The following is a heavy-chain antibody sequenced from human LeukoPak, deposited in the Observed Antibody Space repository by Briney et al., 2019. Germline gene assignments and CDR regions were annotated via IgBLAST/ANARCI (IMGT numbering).Heavy chain of an antibody. CDR1: YY. D-gene: IGHD1-26*01. Sequence: YYWSWXRXPAGKGLEWIGRIYTSGSTNYNPSLKSRVTMSVDTSKNQFSLKLSSVTAADTAVYYCARDPNREFDYWGQGTLVTVSS. V-gene: IGHV4-4*07. CDR3: ARDPNREFDY. CDR2: IYTSGST. J-gene: IGHJ4*02.